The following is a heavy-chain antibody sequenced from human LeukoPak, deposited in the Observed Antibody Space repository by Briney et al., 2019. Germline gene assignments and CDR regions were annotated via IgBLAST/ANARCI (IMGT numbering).Heavy chain of an antibody. Sequence: ASVKVSCKASGYTFTAYGITWVRQAPGQGLEWMGWISPYNGNANYARKFQGRVTMTTDTSTDTAYMEMRSLKSDDTAVYYCARGRGDYWGQGTLVTVSS. CDR1: GYTFTAYG. J-gene: IGHJ4*02. CDR3: ARGRGDY. CDR2: ISPYNGNA. V-gene: IGHV1-18*01.